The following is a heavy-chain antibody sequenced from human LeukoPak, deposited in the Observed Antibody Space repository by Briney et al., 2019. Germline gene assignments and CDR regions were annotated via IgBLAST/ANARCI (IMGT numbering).Heavy chain of an antibody. CDR2: IYYSGST. CDR1: GGSISSYY. V-gene: IGHV4-59*08. CDR3: ARHIAVAGTGFDY. D-gene: IGHD6-19*01. J-gene: IGHJ4*02. Sequence: PSETLSLTCTVSGGSISSYYRSWIRQPPGKGLEWIGYIYYSGSTNYNPSLKSRVTISVDTSKNQFSLKLSSVTAADTAVYYCARHIAVAGTGFDYWGQGTLVTVSS.